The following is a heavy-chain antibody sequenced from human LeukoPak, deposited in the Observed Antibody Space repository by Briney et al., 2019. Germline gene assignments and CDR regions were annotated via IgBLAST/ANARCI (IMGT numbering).Heavy chain of an antibody. CDR1: GYTFTDYY. CDR2: INPNSGGT. CDR3: ARGGASPTMVRGVITPAEYFQH. V-gene: IGHV1-2*04. J-gene: IGHJ1*01. Sequence: GASVKVSCKASGYTFTDYYIHWVRQAPGQGLEWMGWINPNSGGTNYAQKFQGWVTMTRDTSISTAYMELSRLRSDDTAVYYCARGGASPTMVRGVITPAEYFQHWGQGTLVTVSS. D-gene: IGHD3-10*01.